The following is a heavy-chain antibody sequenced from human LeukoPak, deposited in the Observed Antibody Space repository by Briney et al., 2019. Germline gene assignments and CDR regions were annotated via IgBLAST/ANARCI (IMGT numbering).Heavy chain of an antibody. Sequence: GGSLRLSCAASGFTFSSYSMNWVRQAPGKGLEWVSYISSSSSTIYYADSVKGRLTISRDNAKNSLYLQMNSLRAEDTAVYYCARDLGYYGSGSYYNEGYFDYWGQGTLVTASS. CDR2: ISSSSSTI. J-gene: IGHJ4*02. D-gene: IGHD3-10*01. V-gene: IGHV3-48*01. CDR3: ARDLGYYGSGSYYNEGYFDY. CDR1: GFTFSSYS.